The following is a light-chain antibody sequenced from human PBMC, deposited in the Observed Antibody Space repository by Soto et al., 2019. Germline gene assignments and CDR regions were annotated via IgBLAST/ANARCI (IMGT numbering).Light chain of an antibody. CDR3: QQYSSYPT. CDR2: KAS. J-gene: IGKJ1*01. V-gene: IGKV1-5*03. Sequence: DIQMTQSPSTLSGSVGDRVTITCRASQTISSWLAWYQQKPGKAPKLLIYKASTLKSGVPSRFSGSGSGTEFTPTISSLQSDDFATYYCQQYSSYPTFGQGTKVDIK. CDR1: QTISSW.